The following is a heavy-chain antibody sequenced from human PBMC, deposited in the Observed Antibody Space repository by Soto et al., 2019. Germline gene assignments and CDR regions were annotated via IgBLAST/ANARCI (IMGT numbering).Heavy chain of an antibody. D-gene: IGHD6-13*01. Sequence: ASVKVSCKASGYTFTSYGIHWVRQAPGQRLEWMGWINAANGDTKYSPKFQGRVTITRDASASTAYMELSSLRSEDTAVYYCVRRHVSATGIDCFDPWGQGTLVTVSS. CDR2: INAANGDT. V-gene: IGHV1-3*01. J-gene: IGHJ5*02. CDR3: VRRHVSATGIDCFDP. CDR1: GYTFTSYG.